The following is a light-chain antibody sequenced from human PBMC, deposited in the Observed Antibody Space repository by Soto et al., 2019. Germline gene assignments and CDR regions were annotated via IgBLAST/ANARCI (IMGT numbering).Light chain of an antibody. CDR3: HQHYSSPRT. V-gene: IGKV4-1*01. Sequence: DIVMTQSPDSLAVSLGERATINCKSSQSLLYNSNNKNSLGWYQQKPGQPPKLLIYWASIRESGVPDRFSGSGSGTDFTLTISRVQAEDVAVYYCHQHYSSPRTFGQGTKLEIK. CDR2: WAS. J-gene: IGKJ2*01. CDR1: QSLLYNSNNKNS.